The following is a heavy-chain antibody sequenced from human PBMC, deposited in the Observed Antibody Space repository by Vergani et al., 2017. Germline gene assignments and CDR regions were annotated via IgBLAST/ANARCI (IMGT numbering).Heavy chain of an antibody. CDR2: INHSGST. V-gene: IGHV4-34*01. Sequence: QVQLQQWGAGLLKPSETLSLTCAVYGGSFSGYYWSWIRQPPGKGLEWIGEINHSGSTNYNPSLKSRVTISVDTSKNQFSLKLSSVTAADTAVYYCARRTTTTYYYMDGWNGRTAVGVSS. CDR3: ARRTTTTYYYMDG. CDR1: GGSFSGYY. J-gene: IGHJ6*03. D-gene: IGHD5-24*01.